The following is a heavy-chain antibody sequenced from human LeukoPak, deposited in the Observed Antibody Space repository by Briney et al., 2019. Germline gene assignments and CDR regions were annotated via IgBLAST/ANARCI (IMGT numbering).Heavy chain of an antibody. Sequence: GGSLRLSCAASGFTLSSYSMNWVRQAPGKGLEWVSSISSSSSYIYYADSVKGRFTISRDNAKNSLYLQMNSLRAEDTAVYYCARDKGSSSWYFFDYWGQGTLVTVSS. J-gene: IGHJ4*02. D-gene: IGHD6-13*01. CDR3: ARDKGSSSWYFFDY. CDR1: GFTLSSYS. V-gene: IGHV3-21*01. CDR2: ISSSSSYI.